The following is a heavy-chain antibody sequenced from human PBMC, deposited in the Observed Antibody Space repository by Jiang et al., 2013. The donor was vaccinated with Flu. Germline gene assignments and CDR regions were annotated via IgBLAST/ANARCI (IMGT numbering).Heavy chain of an antibody. V-gene: IGHV4-59*02. J-gene: IGHJ4*02. Sequence: KPSETLSLTCSVSGGSVSSNYWTWIRQIPGKGLEWIGYISYSGSTNHNPSLKSRVTMSIDTSKNQISLKVSSVTAADTALYFCASGGNPGLVFDYWGPGTLVTVSS. D-gene: IGHD1-14*01. CDR1: GGSVSSNY. CDR3: ASGGNPGLVFDY. CDR2: ISYSGST.